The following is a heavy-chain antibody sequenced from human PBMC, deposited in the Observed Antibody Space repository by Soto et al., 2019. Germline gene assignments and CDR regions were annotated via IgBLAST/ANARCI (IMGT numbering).Heavy chain of an antibody. Sequence: ASVTVSCQASGGTFSSYTISWVRQAPGQGLEWMGWISAYNGNTNYAQKLQGRVTMTTDISASTAYMELRSLRSDDTAVYYCAREGLRPLDYWGQGTLVTVSS. CDR3: AREGLRPLDY. V-gene: IGHV1-18*01. D-gene: IGHD3-3*01. CDR1: GGTFSSYT. J-gene: IGHJ4*02. CDR2: ISAYNGNT.